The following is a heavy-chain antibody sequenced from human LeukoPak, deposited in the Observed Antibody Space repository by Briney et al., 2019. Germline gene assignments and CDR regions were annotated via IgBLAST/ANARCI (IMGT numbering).Heavy chain of an antibody. Sequence: SETLSLTCTVSGGSISSYYWSWIRQPPGKGLEGIGYIYYSGSTNYNPSLKSRVTISVDTSKNQFSLKLSSVTAADTAVYYCARTSDYYGMDVWGQGTTVTVSS. J-gene: IGHJ6*02. CDR3: ARTSDYYGMDV. V-gene: IGHV4-59*01. CDR2: IYYSGST. CDR1: GGSISSYY.